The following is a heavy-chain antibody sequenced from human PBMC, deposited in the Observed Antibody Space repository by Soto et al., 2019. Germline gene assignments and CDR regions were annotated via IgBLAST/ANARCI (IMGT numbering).Heavy chain of an antibody. CDR1: GSRFSNYV. J-gene: IGHJ4*02. V-gene: IGHV1-69*06. CDR3: AREGRGKKAGYNGLVSLGY. CDR2: IIPIFNST. D-gene: IGHD2-2*02. Sequence: QVQLVQSGAEVKTPGSSLKVSCKVSGSRFSNYVISWVRQAPGHGLEWLGRIIPIFNSTKYAQNFQGRVTITADKSTSTASLELSSLRSVDTALYYCAREGRGKKAGYNGLVSLGYWGQGTLVTVSS.